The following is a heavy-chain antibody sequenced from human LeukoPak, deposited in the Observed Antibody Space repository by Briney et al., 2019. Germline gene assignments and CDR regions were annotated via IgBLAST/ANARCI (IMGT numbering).Heavy chain of an antibody. V-gene: IGHV3-21*01. D-gene: IGHD4-17*01. J-gene: IGHJ4*02. CDR3: ARADDYGDRYYFDY. CDR2: ISSGSRSR. Sequence: GGSLRLSCAASGFTFRSYNLNWVRQAPGKGLEWVSSISSGSRSRYYADSVRGRFTIPRDDAKKSLSLQMNSLRVEDTAVYYCARADDYGDRYYFDYWGQGTLVTVSS. CDR1: GFTFRSYN.